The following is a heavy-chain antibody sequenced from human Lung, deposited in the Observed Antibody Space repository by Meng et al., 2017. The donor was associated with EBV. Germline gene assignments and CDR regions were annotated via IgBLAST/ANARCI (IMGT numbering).Heavy chain of an antibody. CDR1: GGSFSGSFSGYY. Sequence: QVQLQESGPGLVKPSQTLSLACTVSGGSFSGSFSGYYWSWIRQAPGKGLEWIGEINDSGSTDYNPSLKSRLTISVDRSKSQFSLELSSVTAADTAVYYCARSTFDYWGQGTLVTVSS. V-gene: IGHV4-34*09. D-gene: IGHD1-26*01. J-gene: IGHJ4*02. CDR2: INDSGST. CDR3: ARSTFDY.